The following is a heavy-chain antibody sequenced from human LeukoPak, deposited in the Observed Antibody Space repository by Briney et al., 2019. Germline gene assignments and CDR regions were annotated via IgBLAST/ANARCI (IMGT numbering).Heavy chain of an antibody. CDR3: ARHLWLSGNDY. D-gene: IGHD5-18*01. J-gene: IGHJ4*02. CDR1: GFSFSDSY. Sequence: GGSLRLSCVVSGFSFSDSYMTWIRQTPGKGLEWLAYISGSSSDIYYADSVKGRFTISRDNAKNSLYLQMNNLRAEDTAVYYCARHLWLSGNDYWGQGTLVTVSS. V-gene: IGHV3-11*04. CDR2: ISGSSSDI.